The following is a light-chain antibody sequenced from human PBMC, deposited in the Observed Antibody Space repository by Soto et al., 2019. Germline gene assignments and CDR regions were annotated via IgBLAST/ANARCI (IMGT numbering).Light chain of an antibody. J-gene: IGKJ2*01. V-gene: IGKV3-11*01. CDR2: YAS. Sequence: VLTQSPATLSLSPGERATLSCRASQTVSRYLAWYQQKPGQAPRLLIYYASNRATGIPARFSGSGSGTDYTLTISSLEPEDFAVFYCQQYGSSPYTFGQGTKLEIK. CDR3: QQYGSSPYT. CDR1: QTVSRY.